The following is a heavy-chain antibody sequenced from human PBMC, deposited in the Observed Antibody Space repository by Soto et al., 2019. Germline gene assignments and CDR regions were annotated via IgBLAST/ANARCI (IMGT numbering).Heavy chain of an antibody. Sequence: GGSLRLSCAASGFTFSSYAMHWVRQAPGKGLEWVAVISYDGSNKYYADSVKGRFTISRDNSKNTLYLQMNSLRAEDTAVYYCARDGTTGALDIWGQGTMVTVSS. V-gene: IGHV3-30*04. CDR2: ISYDGSNK. CDR3: ARDGTTGALDI. J-gene: IGHJ3*02. D-gene: IGHD1-1*01. CDR1: GFTFSSYA.